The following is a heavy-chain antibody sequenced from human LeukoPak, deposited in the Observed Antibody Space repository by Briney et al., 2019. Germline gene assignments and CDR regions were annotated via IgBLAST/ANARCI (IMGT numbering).Heavy chain of an antibody. V-gene: IGHV3-21*04. CDR2: ISSSSSYI. D-gene: IGHD4/OR15-4a*01. J-gene: IGHJ4*01. Sequence: GGSLRLSCAASGFTFSSYSMNWVRRAPGKGLEWVSSISSSSSYIYYADSVKGRFIISRDNSKNTLYLQMNNLRAEDTAVYYCAKLLRNNYGGDYWGHGTLVTVSS. CDR1: GFTFSSYS. CDR3: AKLLRNNYGGDY.